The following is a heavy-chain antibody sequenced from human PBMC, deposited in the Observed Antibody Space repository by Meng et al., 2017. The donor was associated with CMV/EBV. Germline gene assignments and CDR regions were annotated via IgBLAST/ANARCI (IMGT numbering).Heavy chain of an antibody. Sequence: GEVRDWGAGLLSLPGAASLITVCCGGLFSGCHCTGNGLHPVKGMRWIGEINHSGSTDYNPSLNSRDTISVDTSKNQITLKLSSVTASDSAGYHCASSLTNPDYWGQGTLVTVSS. V-gene: IGHV4-34*01. CDR1: GGLFSGCH. J-gene: IGHJ4*02. CDR3: ASSLTNPDY. CDR2: INHSGST. D-gene: IGHD2-15*01.